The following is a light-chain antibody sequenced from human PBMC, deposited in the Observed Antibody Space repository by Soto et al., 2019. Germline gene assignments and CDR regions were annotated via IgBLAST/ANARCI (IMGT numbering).Light chain of an antibody. CDR1: SSDVGCYNY. CDR3: ISYTSSSTPYV. V-gene: IGLV2-14*01. Sequence: QSVLTQPASVSGSPGPSITISCTGTSSDVGCYNYVSCYQQDPGKAPNLMIYDVSNRPSGVSNRFSGSKSGNTASLTISGLQAEDEADYYCISYTSSSTPYVVGTGTKVTVL. J-gene: IGLJ1*01. CDR2: DVS.